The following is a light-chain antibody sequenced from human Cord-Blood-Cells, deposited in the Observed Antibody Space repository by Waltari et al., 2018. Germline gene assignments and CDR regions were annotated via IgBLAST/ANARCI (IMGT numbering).Light chain of an antibody. Sequence: EIVMTQCPATLSVSPGERATLSCRASQSVSSNLAWYQQKPGHALRLLIYGASTRATGIPARISGSGSGKEFTLTISMLESEDFAVYYCQQYNNWHLFGQGTKLEIK. CDR1: QSVSSN. J-gene: IGKJ2*01. V-gene: IGKV3D-15*01. CDR2: GAS. CDR3: QQYNNWHL.